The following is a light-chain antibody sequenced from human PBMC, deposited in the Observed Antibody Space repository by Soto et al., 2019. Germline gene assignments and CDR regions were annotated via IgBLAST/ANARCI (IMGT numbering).Light chain of an antibody. CDR3: HQYGNSPQT. Sequence: EIVLTQSPGTLSLSPGERATLSCRASQSVSSSYLAWYQQKPGQSPRLLIYDASSRATGIPDRFRGSASGTDFTLPITRLEPEDFAVYYCHQYGNSPQTFGQGTKLEIK. CDR2: DAS. J-gene: IGKJ2*01. V-gene: IGKV3-20*01. CDR1: QSVSSSY.